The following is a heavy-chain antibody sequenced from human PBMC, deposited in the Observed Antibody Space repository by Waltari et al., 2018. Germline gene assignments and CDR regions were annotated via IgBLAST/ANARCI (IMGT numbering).Heavy chain of an antibody. CDR2: IYPSGST. Sequence: QVQLQESGPGLVKPSQTLSLTCSVSGVSITSGSHYWSWIRQPAGKGLEWIGHIYPSGSTKDNPSLKSRVTISVDTSKNQFSLRLSSVTAADTAVYYCVTVGSSIQAFDYFDNWGQGTLVTVSS. V-gene: IGHV4-61*02. CDR1: GVSITSGSHY. CDR3: VTVGSSIQAFDYFDN. J-gene: IGHJ4*02. D-gene: IGHD3-3*02.